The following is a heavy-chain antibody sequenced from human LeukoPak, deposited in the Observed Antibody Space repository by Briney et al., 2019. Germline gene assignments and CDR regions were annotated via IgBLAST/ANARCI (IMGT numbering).Heavy chain of an antibody. CDR2: INWNGGST. V-gene: IGHV3-20*04. J-gene: IGHJ4*02. Sequence: GGSLRLSCAASGFTFDDYGMSWVRQAPGKGLEWVSGINWNGGSTGYADSVKGRFTISRDNAKNSLYLQMNSLRAEDRALYYCARGRDGYNSKDFDYWGQGTLVTVSS. CDR3: ARGRDGYNSKDFDY. CDR1: GFTFDDYG. D-gene: IGHD5-24*01.